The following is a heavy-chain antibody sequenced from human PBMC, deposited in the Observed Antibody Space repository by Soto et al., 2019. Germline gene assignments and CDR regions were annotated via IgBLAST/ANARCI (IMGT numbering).Heavy chain of an antibody. V-gene: IGHV3-23*01. J-gene: IGHJ4*02. CDR2: IRSSGSTT. CDR1: GFTFSNYL. CDR3: AKGRVVGTLTGPFDL. Sequence: EMQLLESGGGLAQPGGSLRLSCGASGFTFSNYLMTWVRQAPGKGLEWVAGIRSSGSTTYYADSVKGRFTISRDNRQNTLYLQMDSLRVDDTAVYYCAKGRVVGTLTGPFDLWGRGSLVTVST. D-gene: IGHD1-26*01.